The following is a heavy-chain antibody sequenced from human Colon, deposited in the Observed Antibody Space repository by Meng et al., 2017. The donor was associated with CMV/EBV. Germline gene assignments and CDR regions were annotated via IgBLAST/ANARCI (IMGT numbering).Heavy chain of an antibody. D-gene: IGHD5-12*01. CDR1: GFTFSSAT. V-gene: IGHV3-15*01. J-gene: IGHJ4*02. Sequence: GGSLRLSCAASGFTFSSATMSWVRQAPGKGLEWVGRIKRTSEGGTVEYAAPMKGRFTISRDDSENTLYLQMNSLKTEDTAVYYGSTYSGYNLDWGQGTLVTVSS. CDR3: STYSGYNLD. CDR2: IKRTSEGGTV.